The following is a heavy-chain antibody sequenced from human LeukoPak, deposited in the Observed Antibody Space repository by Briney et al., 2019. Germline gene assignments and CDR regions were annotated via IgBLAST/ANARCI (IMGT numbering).Heavy chain of an antibody. D-gene: IGHD3-10*01. CDR2: IFTGDRT. J-gene: IGHJ4*02. CDR1: GFTVSSNY. Sequence: GGSLRLSCAASGFTVSSNYMSWVRQAPGKGLEWVSVIFTGDRTYYADSVKGRFTISRDNSKNTLYLQMNSLRAEDTAVYYCAKAQYGSGSYSFDYWGQGTLVTVSS. V-gene: IGHV3-53*01. CDR3: AKAQYGSGSYSFDY.